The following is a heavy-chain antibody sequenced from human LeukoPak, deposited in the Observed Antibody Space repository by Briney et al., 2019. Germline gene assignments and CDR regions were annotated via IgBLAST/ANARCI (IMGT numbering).Heavy chain of an antibody. D-gene: IGHD5-24*01. V-gene: IGHV4-59*12. J-gene: IGHJ1*01. CDR2: IYSDGRT. CDR3: AREAPEMATITEYFQH. Sequence: SETLSLTCTVSGGSISPNYWSWIRQFPGKGLEWIGFIYSDGRTEYSPSLKSRVTISVDTSKNQFSLKLSSVTAADTAVYYCAREAPEMATITEYFQHWGQGTLVTVSS. CDR1: GGSISPNY.